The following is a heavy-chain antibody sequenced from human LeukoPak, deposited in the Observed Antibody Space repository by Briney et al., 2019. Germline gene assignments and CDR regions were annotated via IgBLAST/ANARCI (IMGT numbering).Heavy chain of an antibody. Sequence: EASVKVSCKASGYTFSNYFVHWVRQAPGQGLEWMGIINPSDDSTTYAQRFKGRVTVTRDVSTTTVYMELSSLRSENTAVYYCARENGAFDYWGQGTLVTVSS. CDR2: INPSDDST. V-gene: IGHV1-46*01. CDR1: GYTFSNYF. D-gene: IGHD2-8*01. J-gene: IGHJ4*02. CDR3: ARENGAFDY.